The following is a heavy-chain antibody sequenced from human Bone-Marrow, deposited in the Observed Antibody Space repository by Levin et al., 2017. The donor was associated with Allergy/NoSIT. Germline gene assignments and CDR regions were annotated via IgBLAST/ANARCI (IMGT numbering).Heavy chain of an antibody. V-gene: IGHV3-7*01. CDR2: IKQDGSEK. CDR3: ARGRDGGYCNGGRAY. D-gene: IGHD2-15*01. Sequence: AGGSLRLSCAASGFTFSTYWMSWVRQAPGKGLEWVANIKQDGSEKYYVDSVKGRFTISRDNAKDSLYLQMNSLRAEDTAVYYCARGRDGGYCNGGRAYWGQGTLVTVSS. J-gene: IGHJ4*02. CDR1: GFTFSTYW.